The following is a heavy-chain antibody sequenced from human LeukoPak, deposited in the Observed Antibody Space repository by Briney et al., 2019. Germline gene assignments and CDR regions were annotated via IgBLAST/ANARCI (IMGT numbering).Heavy chain of an antibody. V-gene: IGHV4-39*07. CDR2: IYYSGST. CDR1: DGSISSSSYY. D-gene: IGHD5-12*01. Sequence: SETLSLTCTVSDGSISSSSYYWGWIRQPPGKGLEWIGSIYYSGSTYYNPSLKSRVTISVDTSKSQFSLKVTSVTAADTAVYYCARLGVVATINNYFDYWGQGTLVTVSS. J-gene: IGHJ4*02. CDR3: ARLGVVATINNYFDY.